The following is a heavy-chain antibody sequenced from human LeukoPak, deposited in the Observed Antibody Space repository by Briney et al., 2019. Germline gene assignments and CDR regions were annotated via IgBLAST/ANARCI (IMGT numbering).Heavy chain of an antibody. CDR2: IIPILSIA. J-gene: IGHJ4*02. D-gene: IGHD1-26*01. V-gene: IGHV1-69*04. CDR3: ASFVGATIN. Sequence: SVKVSCKASGGTFSSYAISWVRQAPGQGLEWMGRIIPILSIANYAQKFQGRVTITADKSTSTAYMELSSLRSEDTAVFYCASFVGATINWGQGTLVTVSS. CDR1: GGTFSSYA.